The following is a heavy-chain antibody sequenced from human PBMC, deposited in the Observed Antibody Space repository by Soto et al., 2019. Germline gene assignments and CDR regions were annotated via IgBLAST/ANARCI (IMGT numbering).Heavy chain of an antibody. CDR1: GFTFSSYW. Sequence: EVQLVESGGGLVQPGGSLRLSCAASGFTFSSYWMHWVRQAPGKGLVWVSRINSDGSSTSYADSVKGRFTISRDNAKNTLYLQKNSLRAEDTAVYYCARDPLVRSVVAATPQWYFDLWGRGTLVTVSS. J-gene: IGHJ2*01. V-gene: IGHV3-74*01. CDR3: ARDPLVRSVVAATPQWYFDL. CDR2: INSDGSST. D-gene: IGHD2-15*01.